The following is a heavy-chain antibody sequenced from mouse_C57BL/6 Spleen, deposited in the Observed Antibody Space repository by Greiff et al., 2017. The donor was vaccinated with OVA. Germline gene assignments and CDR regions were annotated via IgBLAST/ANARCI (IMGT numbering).Heavy chain of an antibody. Sequence: QVQLQQPGAELVRPGTSVKLSCKASGYTFTSYWMHWVKQRPGQGLEWIGVIDPSDSYTNYNQKFKGKATLTVDTSASTAYMQLRSLTSEDSAVYYCARRTGAWLLDYWGQGTTLAVCS. V-gene: IGHV1-59*01. CDR3: ARRTGAWLLDY. J-gene: IGHJ2*01. CDR1: GYTFTSYW. CDR2: IDPSDSYT. D-gene: IGHD4-1*01.